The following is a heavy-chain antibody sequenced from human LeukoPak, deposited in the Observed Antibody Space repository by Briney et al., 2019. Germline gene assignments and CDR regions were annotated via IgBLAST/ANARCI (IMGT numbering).Heavy chain of an antibody. CDR2: IYSSGST. CDR3: ARDSLRWFGELFNDAFDI. Sequence: SETLSLTCTVSGGSISSYYWGWIRQPPGKGLEWIGSIYSSGSTYYNPSLKSRVTISVDTSKNQFSLKLSSVTAADTAVYYCARDSLRWFGELFNDAFDIWGQGTMVTVSS. J-gene: IGHJ3*02. D-gene: IGHD3-10*01. V-gene: IGHV4-39*07. CDR1: GGSISSYY.